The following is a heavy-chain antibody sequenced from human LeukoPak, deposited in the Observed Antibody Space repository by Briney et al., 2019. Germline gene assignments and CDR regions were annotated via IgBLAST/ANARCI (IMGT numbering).Heavy chain of an antibody. CDR3: AGLVGRYSSGLYYYYFDY. D-gene: IGHD3-22*01. Sequence: PSETLSLTCTVSGDSINSLDLWSWVRQPPGKGLEWIGEMYLSGTTHSNPSVKSRVTISIDRSKNQFFLNLSSVTAADTAVYYCAGLVGRYSSGLYYYYFDYWGQGTLVTVSS. CDR1: GDSINSLDL. V-gene: IGHV4-4*02. J-gene: IGHJ4*02. CDR2: MYLSGTT.